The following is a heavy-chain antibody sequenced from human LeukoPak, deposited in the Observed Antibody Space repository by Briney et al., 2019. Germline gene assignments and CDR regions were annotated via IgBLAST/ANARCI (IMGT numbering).Heavy chain of an antibody. CDR2: IYYSGST. Sequence: LRLSCTASGVTLSSYAMSWARQHPGKGLEWIGYIYYSGSTYCNPSLKSRVTISVDTSKNQFSLKLSSVTAADTAVYYCARVRPAEWELLDSCFDYWGQGTLVTVSS. J-gene: IGHJ4*02. CDR3: ARVRPAEWELLDSCFDY. V-gene: IGHV4-31*02. D-gene: IGHD1-26*01. CDR1: GVTLSSYA.